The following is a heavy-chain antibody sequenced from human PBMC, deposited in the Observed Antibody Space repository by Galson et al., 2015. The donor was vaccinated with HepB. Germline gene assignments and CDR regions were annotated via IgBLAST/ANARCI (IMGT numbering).Heavy chain of an antibody. CDR3: ATRNDRLDAFDI. D-gene: IGHD2-8*01. CDR1: GFTFSSYA. Sequence: SLRLSCAASGFTFSSYAMHWVRQAPGKGLEWVAVISYDGSNKYYADSVKGRFTISRDNSKNTLYLQMNSLRAEDTAVYYCATRNDRLDAFDIWGQGTMVTVSS. V-gene: IGHV3-30-3*01. J-gene: IGHJ3*02. CDR2: ISYDGSNK.